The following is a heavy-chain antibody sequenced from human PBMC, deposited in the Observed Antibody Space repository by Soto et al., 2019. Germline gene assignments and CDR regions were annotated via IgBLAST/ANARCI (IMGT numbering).Heavy chain of an antibody. CDR2: INHSGST. CDR3: ASRPLGYCSGGSCYFFDY. V-gene: IGHV4-34*01. J-gene: IGHJ4*02. D-gene: IGHD2-15*01. CDR1: GWSFSGYY. Sequence: SETLSLTCSVYGWSFSGYYWSWIRQPPGKGLEWIGEINHSGSTNYNPSLKSRVTISVDTSKNQFSLKLSSVTAADTAVYYCASRPLGYCSGGSCYFFDYWGQGTLVTVSS.